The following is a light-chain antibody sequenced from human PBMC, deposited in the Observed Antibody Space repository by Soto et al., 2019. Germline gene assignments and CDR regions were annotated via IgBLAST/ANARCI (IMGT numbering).Light chain of an antibody. J-gene: IGKJ1*01. Sequence: EIVLTQSPGTLSLSPGERATISCRASRSISTWLAWYQHRPGQATRLLVYGVSSLDTGVPYRVRGSGSGTDFTLTISSLEPEDFAVYYCQQCKSLPWTFGQGTKVDIK. CDR1: RSISTW. V-gene: IGKV3-20*01. CDR3: QQCKSLPWT. CDR2: GVS.